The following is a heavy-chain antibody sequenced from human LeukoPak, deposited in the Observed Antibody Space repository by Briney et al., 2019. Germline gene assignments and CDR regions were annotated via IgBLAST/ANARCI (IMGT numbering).Heavy chain of an antibody. CDR2: INPNSGGT. CDR3: ARYYNALNWFDP. CDR1: GYTFTGYY. D-gene: IGHD3-10*01. J-gene: IGHJ5*02. Sequence: ASVKVSCKASGYTFTGYYMHWVRQAPGQGLEWMGWINPNSGGTNYAQKFQGRVTMTRDTSISTAYMELSRLRSDDTAVYCCARYYNALNWFDPWGQGTLVTVSS. V-gene: IGHV1-2*02.